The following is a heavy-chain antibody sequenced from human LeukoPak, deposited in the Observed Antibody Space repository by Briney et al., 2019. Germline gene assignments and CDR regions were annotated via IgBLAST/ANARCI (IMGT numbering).Heavy chain of an antibody. CDR1: GFTFDDYA. CDR2: TNWDGGRT. CDR3: ARADRLGAALLASFDY. J-gene: IGHJ4*02. Sequence: GGSLRLSCAASGFTFDDYAMSWVRQTPGKGLEWVSGTNWDGGRTGYADSVKGRFTISRDNAKNSLYLQMNSLRVEDTAMYYCARADRLGAALLASFDYWGQGALVTVSS. V-gene: IGHV3-20*04. D-gene: IGHD3-16*01.